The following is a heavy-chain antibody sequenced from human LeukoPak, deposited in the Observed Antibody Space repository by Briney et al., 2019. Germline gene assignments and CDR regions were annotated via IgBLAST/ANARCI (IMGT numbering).Heavy chain of an antibody. CDR1: GFTVSSNY. Sequence: GGSLRLSCAASGFTVSSNYMSWVRQAPGKGLEWVSVIYCGGSTYYADSVKGRFTISRDNSKNTLYLQMNSLRAEDTAVYYCARDRVSLFDYWGQGTLVTVSS. CDR2: IYCGGST. CDR3: ARDRVSLFDY. J-gene: IGHJ4*02. V-gene: IGHV3-53*01.